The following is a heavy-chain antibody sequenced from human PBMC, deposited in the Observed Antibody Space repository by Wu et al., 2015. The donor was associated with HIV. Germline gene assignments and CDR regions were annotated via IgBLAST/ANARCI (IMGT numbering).Heavy chain of an antibody. Sequence: QVQLVQSGAEVKKPGASVKVSCKASGYTFTSYYMHWVRQAPGQGLEWMGIINPSGGSTSYAQKFQGRVTMTRDTSTSTVYMELSSLRSEDTAVYYCARAIVGSYSDPSYWFDPWGQGTLVTVSS. D-gene: IGHD1-26*01. V-gene: IGHV1-46*01. CDR2: INPSGGST. J-gene: IGHJ5*02. CDR1: GYTFTSYY. CDR3: ARAIVGSYSDPSYWFDP.